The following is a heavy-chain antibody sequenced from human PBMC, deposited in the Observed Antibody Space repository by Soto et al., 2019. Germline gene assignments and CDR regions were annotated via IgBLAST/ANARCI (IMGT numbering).Heavy chain of an antibody. V-gene: IGHV1-69*13. CDR2: IIPIFGTA. CDR1: GGTFSSYA. Sequence: ASVKVSCKASGGTFSSYAISWVRQAPGQGLEWMGGIIPIFGTANYAQKFQGRVKITADESTSTDYMELSSLRSEDTAVYYCAREGYYDFWSGNDYSYGMEVWGQGTTVTVSS. D-gene: IGHD3-3*01. CDR3: AREGYYDFWSGNDYSYGMEV. J-gene: IGHJ6*02.